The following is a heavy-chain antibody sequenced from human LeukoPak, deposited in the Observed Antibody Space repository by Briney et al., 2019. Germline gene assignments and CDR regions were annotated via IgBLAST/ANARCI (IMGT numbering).Heavy chain of an antibody. CDR1: GGTFRSYA. CDR2: IIPIFGTA. CDR3: ARDQGYRYGYGDFDY. V-gene: IGHV1-69*13. J-gene: IGHJ4*02. D-gene: IGHD5-18*01. Sequence: ASVKVSFKASGGTFRSYAISWVRQAPGQGLEWMGGIIPIFGTANYAQKFQGRVTITADEFTSTAYMELSSLRSEDTAVYYCARDQGYRYGYGDFDYWGQGTLVTVSS.